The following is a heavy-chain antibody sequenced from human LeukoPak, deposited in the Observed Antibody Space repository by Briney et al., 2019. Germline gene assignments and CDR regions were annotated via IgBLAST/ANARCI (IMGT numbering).Heavy chain of an antibody. CDR3: AKDGYCSGGSCYSDY. CDR1: GFTFSNYR. CDR2: IWYDGSHQ. J-gene: IGHJ4*02. D-gene: IGHD2-15*01. Sequence: PGGSLRLSCEASGFTFSNYRMNWVRQAPGKGLEWVAVIWYDGSHQYYADSVKGRFTISRDNSKNTLDLQMNSLRVEDTAVYYCAKDGYCSGGSCYSDYWGQGTLVTVSS. V-gene: IGHV3-33*06.